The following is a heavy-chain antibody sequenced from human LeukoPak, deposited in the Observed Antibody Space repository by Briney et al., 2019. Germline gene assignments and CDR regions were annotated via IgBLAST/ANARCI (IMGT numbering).Heavy chain of an antibody. Sequence: SVKVSCQSSGCSYSNYDVNWVRQATGQGLEWVGVSYSNSGNTAYAQKFQGRVTMTRNTSISTAYMQLSSLRSEDTAVYYCARHSSNSGYDYFDYWGQGILVTVSS. V-gene: IGHV1-8*01. J-gene: IGHJ4*02. D-gene: IGHD5-12*01. CDR2: SYSNSGNT. CDR3: ARHSSNSGYDYFDY. CDR1: GCSYSNYD.